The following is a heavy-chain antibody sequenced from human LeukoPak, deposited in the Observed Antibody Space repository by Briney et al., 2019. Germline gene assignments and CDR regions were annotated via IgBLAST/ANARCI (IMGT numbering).Heavy chain of an antibody. V-gene: IGHV1-8*01. CDR2: MNPNSGNT. CDR1: GYTFTSYD. D-gene: IGHD2-15*01. J-gene: IGHJ5*02. Sequence: ASVKVSCKASGYTFTSYDINWVRQATGQGLEWMGWMNPNSGNTGYAQKFQGRVTMNRNTSISTAYMELSSLRSEDTAVYYCARGPICSGGSCYSLNWFDPWGQGTLVTVSS. CDR3: ARGPICSGGSCYSLNWFDP.